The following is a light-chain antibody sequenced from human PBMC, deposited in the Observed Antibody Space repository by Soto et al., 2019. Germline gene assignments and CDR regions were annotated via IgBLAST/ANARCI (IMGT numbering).Light chain of an antibody. CDR1: SSDVGGYNY. J-gene: IGLJ1*01. Sequence: SVLPQPPSASGSPGQSVTISCTGTSSDVGGYNYVSWYQQHPGKAPKLMIYEVSERPSGVPDRFSGSKSSNTASLTVSGLQAEDEADYYCSSYAGSNNFVFGTGTKVTVL. CDR2: EVS. CDR3: SSYAGSNNFV. V-gene: IGLV2-8*01.